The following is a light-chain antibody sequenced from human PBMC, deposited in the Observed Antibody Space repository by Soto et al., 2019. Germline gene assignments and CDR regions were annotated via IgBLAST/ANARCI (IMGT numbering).Light chain of an antibody. V-gene: IGKV3-15*01. Sequence: EIVLTQSPATLSVSPGERATISCKASQNVYNNLAWYQQRPGQPPRLLIYDASTRATGISARFSGSGYGTEFTLTISSLQSEEFAVYFCQQCRNWPLTFGGGT. CDR3: QQCRNWPLT. CDR1: QNVYNN. CDR2: DAS. J-gene: IGKJ4*01.